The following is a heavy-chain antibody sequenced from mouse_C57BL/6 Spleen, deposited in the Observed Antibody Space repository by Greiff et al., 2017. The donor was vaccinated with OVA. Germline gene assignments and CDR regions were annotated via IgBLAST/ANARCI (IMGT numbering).Heavy chain of an antibody. CDR2: ISYSGST. V-gene: IGHV3-1*01. J-gene: IGHJ4*01. CDR3: ARGSNYPYAMDY. D-gene: IGHD2-5*01. Sequence: EVQLQESGPGMVKPSQSLSLTCTVTGYSITSGYDWHWIRHFPGNKLEWMGYISYSGSTNYNPSLKSRISITHDTSKNHFFLKLNSVTTEDTATYYCARGSNYPYAMDYWGQGTSVTVSS. CDR1: GYSITSGYD.